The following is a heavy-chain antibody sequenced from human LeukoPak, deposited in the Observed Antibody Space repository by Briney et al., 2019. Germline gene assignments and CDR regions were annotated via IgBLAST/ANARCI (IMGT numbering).Heavy chain of an antibody. Sequence: TPSETLSLTCAVCGGSFSGYYWSWIRQPPGKGLEWIGEINHSGSSNYNPSLKSRVTISVDTSKNQFSLKLSSVTAPDTAVYYCARSWEVAAAFDIWGQGRKVTVSS. V-gene: IGHV4-34*01. J-gene: IGHJ3*02. CDR3: ARSWEVAAAFDI. CDR1: GGSFSGYY. D-gene: IGHD6-25*01. CDR2: INHSGSS.